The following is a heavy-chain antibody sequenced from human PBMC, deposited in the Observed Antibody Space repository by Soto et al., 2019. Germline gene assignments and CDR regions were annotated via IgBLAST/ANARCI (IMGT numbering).Heavy chain of an antibody. CDR3: ARDPFSSGAARRWYYGMDV. Sequence: QVQLVQSGAEVKKPGSSVKVSCKASGGTFSSYAISWVRQAPGQGLKWMGGIIPIFGTANYAQKFQGRVTITADESTSTAYMELSSLRSEDTAVYYCARDPFSSGAARRWYYGMDVWGQGTTVTVSS. D-gene: IGHD6-6*01. CDR2: IIPIFGTA. J-gene: IGHJ6*02. V-gene: IGHV1-69*01. CDR1: GGTFSSYA.